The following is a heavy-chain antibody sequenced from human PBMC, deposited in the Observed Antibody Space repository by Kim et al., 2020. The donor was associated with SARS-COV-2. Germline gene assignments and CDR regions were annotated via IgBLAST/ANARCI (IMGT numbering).Heavy chain of an antibody. CDR2: ISAYNGNT. Sequence: ASVKVSCKASGYTFTSYGISWVRQAPGQGLEWMGWISAYNGNTNYAQKLQGRVTMTTDTSTSTAYMELRSLRSDDTAVYYCARDPYDFWSGYHNNWFDPWGQGTLVTVSS. V-gene: IGHV1-18*01. CDR1: GYTFTSYG. J-gene: IGHJ5*02. CDR3: ARDPYDFWSGYHNNWFDP. D-gene: IGHD3-3*01.